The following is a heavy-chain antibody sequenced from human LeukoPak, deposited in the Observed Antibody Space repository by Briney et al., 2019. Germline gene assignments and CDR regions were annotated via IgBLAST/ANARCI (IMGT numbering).Heavy chain of an antibody. Sequence: SETLSLTCTVPGGSISSYYWSWIRQPPGKGLEWIGYIYYSGNTNYNPSLKSRVTISVDTSKNQFSLKLSSVTAADTAVYYCAREVVVPASGWFDPWGQGTLVAVSS. D-gene: IGHD2-2*01. CDR1: GGSISSYY. V-gene: IGHV4-59*01. CDR2: IYYSGNT. J-gene: IGHJ5*02. CDR3: AREVVVPASGWFDP.